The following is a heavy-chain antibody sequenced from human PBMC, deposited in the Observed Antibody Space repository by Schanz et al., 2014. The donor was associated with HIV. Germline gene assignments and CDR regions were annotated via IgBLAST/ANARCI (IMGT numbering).Heavy chain of an antibody. CDR1: GGTFSSYA. V-gene: IGHV1-69*01. CDR3: ARSRYGDYPYYFDY. J-gene: IGHJ4*02. Sequence: QVQLVQSGAEVKKPGSSVKVSCKASGGTFSSYALNWVRQAPGQGLEWMGGIIPLFGTANYAQKFQGRVTITADESTSTAYMELSSLRSEDTAVYYCARSRYGDYPYYFDYWGQGTLVTVSS. D-gene: IGHD4-17*01. CDR2: IIPLFGTA.